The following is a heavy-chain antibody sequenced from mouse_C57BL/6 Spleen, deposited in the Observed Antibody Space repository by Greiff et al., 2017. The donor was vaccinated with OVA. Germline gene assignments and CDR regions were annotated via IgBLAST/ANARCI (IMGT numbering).Heavy chain of an antibody. Sequence: DVQLQESGPGLVKPSQSLSLTCSVTGYSITSGYYWNWIRQFPGNKLEWMGYISYDGSNNYNPSLKNRISITRDTSKNQFFLKLNSVTTEDTATYYCAREPVPKGYFDVWGTGTTVTVSS. D-gene: IGHD5-1*01. CDR1: GYSITSGYY. V-gene: IGHV3-6*01. CDR3: AREPVPKGYFDV. CDR2: ISYDGSN. J-gene: IGHJ1*03.